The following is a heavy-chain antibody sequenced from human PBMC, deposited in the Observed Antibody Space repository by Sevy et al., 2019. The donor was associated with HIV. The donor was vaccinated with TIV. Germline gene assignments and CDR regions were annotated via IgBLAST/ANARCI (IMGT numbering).Heavy chain of an antibody. J-gene: IGHJ5*02. CDR2: INGSGVIT. CDR3: AKDVDYNRCTGPWNA. Sequence: GGSLRLSCAASGFTFNRQAMSWVRQAPGKGLEWVSGINGSGVITNYADSVRGRITISKDNSKNTLYLQMNSLRAEDTAKYYCAKDVDYNRCTGPWNAWGQGTPVAVSS. D-gene: IGHD1-1*01. CDR1: GFTFNRQA. V-gene: IGHV3-23*01.